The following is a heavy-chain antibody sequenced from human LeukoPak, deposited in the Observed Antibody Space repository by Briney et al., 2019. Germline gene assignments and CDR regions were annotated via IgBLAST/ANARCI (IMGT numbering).Heavy chain of an antibody. Sequence: PGGSLRLSCAASGFTFSSYWMSWVRQAPGKGLEWVAVISYDGSNKYYADSVKGRFTISRDNSKNTLYLQMNSLRAEDTAVYYCARDTMITFGEMAAWGQGTMVTVSS. V-gene: IGHV3-30-3*01. CDR1: GFTFSSYW. CDR3: ARDTMITFGEMAA. D-gene: IGHD3-16*01. CDR2: ISYDGSNK. J-gene: IGHJ3*01.